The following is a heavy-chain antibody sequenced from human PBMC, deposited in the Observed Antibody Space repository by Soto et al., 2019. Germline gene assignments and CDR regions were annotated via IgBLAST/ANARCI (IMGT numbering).Heavy chain of an antibody. CDR1: GSSISSGGYS. CDR2: IYHSGST. J-gene: IGHJ4*02. Sequence: PSETLSLTCAVSGSSISSGGYSWSWIRQPPGKGLEWIGYIYHSGSTYYNPSLKSRVTISVDRSKNQFSLKLSSVTAADTAVYYCARVPSGSAHFDYWGQGTLVTVSS. D-gene: IGHD6-19*01. CDR3: ARVPSGSAHFDY. V-gene: IGHV4-30-2*01.